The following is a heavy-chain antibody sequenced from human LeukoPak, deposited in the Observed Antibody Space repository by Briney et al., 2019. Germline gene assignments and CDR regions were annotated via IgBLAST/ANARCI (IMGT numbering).Heavy chain of an antibody. J-gene: IGHJ4*02. V-gene: IGHV3-48*03. Sequence: GGSLRLSCAASEFSVGSNYMNWVRQAPGKGLEWVSYISSSGSTIYYADSVKGRFTISRDNAKNSLYLQMNSLRAEDTAVHYCARTLYYYDSSGYYEDYWGQGTLVTVSS. CDR2: ISSSGSTI. CDR1: EFSVGSNY. CDR3: ARTLYYYDSSGYYEDY. D-gene: IGHD3-22*01.